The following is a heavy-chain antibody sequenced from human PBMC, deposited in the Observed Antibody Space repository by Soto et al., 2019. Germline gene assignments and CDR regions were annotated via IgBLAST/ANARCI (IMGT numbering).Heavy chain of an antibody. Sequence: SEPLSLTFTVSGGPIISGDYYWSWIRQPPGKGREWIASIHYGGNAYYSPSLTTRVTVSRDTSKNRVSLELTSVTAADTAVYYCARVNVTLDLWGQGTLVTVS. CDR1: GGPIISGDYY. V-gene: IGHV4-30-4*01. CDR2: IHYGGNA. D-gene: IGHD2-21*02. J-gene: IGHJ5*02. CDR3: ARVNVTLDL.